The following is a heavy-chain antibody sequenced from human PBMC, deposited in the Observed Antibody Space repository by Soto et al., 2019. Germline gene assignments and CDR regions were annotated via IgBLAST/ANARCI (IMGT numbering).Heavy chain of an antibody. CDR1: GYSFTIYC. CDR3: ARHVHPPIAAAGMDV. D-gene: IGHD6-13*01. CDR2: IDPSDSYT. V-gene: IGHV5-10-1*01. Sequence: GESLKISCNGSGYSFTIYCISLVLQMPGKGLEWMGRIDPSDSYTNYSPSFQGHVTISADKSISTAYLQWSSLKASDTAMYYCARHVHPPIAAAGMDVWGQGTTVTVSS. J-gene: IGHJ6*02.